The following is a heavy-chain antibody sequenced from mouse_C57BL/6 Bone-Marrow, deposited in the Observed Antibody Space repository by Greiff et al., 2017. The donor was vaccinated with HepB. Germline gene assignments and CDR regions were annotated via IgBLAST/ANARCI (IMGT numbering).Heavy chain of an antibody. Sequence: EVKLVESGGGLVQPGGSLKLSCAASGFTFSDYYMYWVRQTPEKRLEWVAYISNGGGSTYYPDTVKGRFTISRDNAKNTLYLQMSRLKSGDTAMYYCARDGYYVGYYAMDYWGQGTSVTVSS. CDR3: ARDGYYVGYYAMDY. CDR2: ISNGGGST. D-gene: IGHD2-3*01. CDR1: GFTFSDYY. V-gene: IGHV5-12*01. J-gene: IGHJ4*01.